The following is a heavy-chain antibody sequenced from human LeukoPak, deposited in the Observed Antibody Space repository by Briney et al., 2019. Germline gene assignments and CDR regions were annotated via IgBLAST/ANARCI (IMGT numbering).Heavy chain of an antibody. V-gene: IGHV4-61*02. CDR2: IYTSGST. Sequence: SQTLSLTCTVSGGSISSGSYYWSWIRQPAGKGLEWIGRIYTSGSTNYNPSPKSRVTISVDTSKNQFSLKLSSVTAADTAVYYCARRITGTTSDSFDYWGQGTQVTVSS. CDR1: GGSISSGSYY. CDR3: ARRITGTTSDSFDY. J-gene: IGHJ4*02. D-gene: IGHD1-20*01.